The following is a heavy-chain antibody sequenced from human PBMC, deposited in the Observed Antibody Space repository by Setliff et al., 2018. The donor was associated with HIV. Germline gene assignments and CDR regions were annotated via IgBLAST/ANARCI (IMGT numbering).Heavy chain of an antibody. CDR1: GFIFEDFS. CDR3: ANLWEVGA. V-gene: IGHV3-7*03. Sequence: PGGSLRLSWAASGFIFEDFSMNWVRRVPGKGLEWVATIKQAGSEIYYVDSVKGRFTISRDNARTSLYLEMRSLRVEDTAVYLCANLWEVGAWGQGTLVTVSS. J-gene: IGHJ5*02. D-gene: IGHD1-26*01. CDR2: IKQAGSEI.